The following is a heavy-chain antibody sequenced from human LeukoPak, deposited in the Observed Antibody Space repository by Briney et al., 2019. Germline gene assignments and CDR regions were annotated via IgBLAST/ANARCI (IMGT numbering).Heavy chain of an antibody. Sequence: PGGSLRLSCAASGFTFSSYAMSWVRQAPGKGLVWVSRISSDGSSTTYADSVKGRFTISRDNAKNTLYLQMNSLTAEDTAVYYCGRLSGGSNHPIDYWGQGTLVTVSS. CDR2: ISSDGSST. CDR1: GFTFSSYA. CDR3: GRLSGGSNHPIDY. D-gene: IGHD3-16*02. V-gene: IGHV3-74*01. J-gene: IGHJ4*02.